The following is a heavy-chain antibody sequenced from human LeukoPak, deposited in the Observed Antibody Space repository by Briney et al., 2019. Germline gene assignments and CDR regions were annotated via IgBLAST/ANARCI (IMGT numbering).Heavy chain of an antibody. CDR2: ISGSGAST. V-gene: IGHV3-23*01. J-gene: IGHJ4*02. Sequence: GGSLRLSCLTSGFTFSTKAMSWVRQAPGKGLEWISGISGSGASTYYADSVTGRFTISRDNSRNTLYLQMNSLRGDDTAVYYCAKDVGKWESLHFFDYWGQGTLVTVSS. CDR3: AKDVGKWESLHFFDY. CDR1: GFTFSTKA. D-gene: IGHD1-26*01.